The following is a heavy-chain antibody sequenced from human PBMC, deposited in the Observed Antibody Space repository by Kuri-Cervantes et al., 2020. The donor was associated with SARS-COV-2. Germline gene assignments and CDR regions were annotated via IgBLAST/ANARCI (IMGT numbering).Heavy chain of an antibody. CDR3: ARDRLAAAGYYYYYGMDV. Sequence: ASVKVSCKASGYTFTSYYMHWVRQAPGQGLEWMGIINTSGGSTSYAQKFQGRVTMTRDTSTSTAYMELRSLRSDDTAVYYCARDRLAAAGYYYYYGMDVWGQGTTVTVSS. J-gene: IGHJ6*02. V-gene: IGHV1-46*01. CDR1: GYTFTSYY. D-gene: IGHD6-13*01. CDR2: INTSGGST.